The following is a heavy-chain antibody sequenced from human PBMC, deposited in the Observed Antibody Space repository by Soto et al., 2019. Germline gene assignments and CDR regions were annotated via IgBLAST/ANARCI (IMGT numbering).Heavy chain of an antibody. CDR1: GFTFGDYA. J-gene: IGHJ6*02. Sequence: GGSLRLSCTASGFTFGDYAMSWFRQAPGKGLAWVGFIRSKAYGGTTEYAASVKGRFTISRDDSKSIAYLQMNSLKTEDTAVYYCTRGRLNYDFWSGYYKRYYYYGMDVWGQGTTVTVSS. CDR2: IRSKAYGGTT. CDR3: TRGRLNYDFWSGYYKRYYYYGMDV. D-gene: IGHD3-3*01. V-gene: IGHV3-49*03.